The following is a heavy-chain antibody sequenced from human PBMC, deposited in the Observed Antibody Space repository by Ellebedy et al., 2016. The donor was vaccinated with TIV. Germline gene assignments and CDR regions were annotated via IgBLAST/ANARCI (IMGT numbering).Heavy chain of an antibody. CDR3: ARDMVGVGATWVFDY. CDR2: INPSGGST. CDR1: GYTFTSYY. Sequence: ASVKVSXKASGYTFTSYYMHWVRQAPGQGLEWIGIINPSGGSTSYAQKFQGRVTMTRDTSTSTVYMELSSLRSEDTAVYYCARDMVGVGATWVFDYWGQGTLVTVSS. D-gene: IGHD1-26*01. J-gene: IGHJ4*02. V-gene: IGHV1-46*01.